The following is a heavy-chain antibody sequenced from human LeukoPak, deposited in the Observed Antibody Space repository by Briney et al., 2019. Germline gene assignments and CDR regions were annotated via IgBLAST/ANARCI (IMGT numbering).Heavy chain of an antibody. V-gene: IGHV1-2*02. Sequence: ASVKVSCKASGYTFTSYDINWVRQAPGQGLEWMGWINPNSGGTNYAQKFQGRVTMTRDTSISTAYMELSRLRSGDTAVYYCARAGEIAAAGTLYNWVDPWGQGTLVTVSS. D-gene: IGHD6-13*01. J-gene: IGHJ5*02. CDR3: ARAGEIAAAGTLYNWVDP. CDR1: GYTFTSYD. CDR2: INPNSGGT.